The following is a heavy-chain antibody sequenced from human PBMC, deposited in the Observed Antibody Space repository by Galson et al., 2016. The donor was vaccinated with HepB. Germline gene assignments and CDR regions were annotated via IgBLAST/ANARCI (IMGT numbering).Heavy chain of an antibody. Sequence: QSGAEVKKPGESLKIFCKASGYSFTTYWIGWVRQMPGKGLEWMAIINPVDSDTRYSPSLQGQVTISVDNSISTAFLQWSSLEASDTAMYYCARRVAVTGGSLDFWGQGTLVTVSS. J-gene: IGHJ4*02. CDR1: GYSFTTYW. CDR2: INPVDSDT. V-gene: IGHV5-51*01. D-gene: IGHD2-15*01. CDR3: ARRVAVTGGSLDF.